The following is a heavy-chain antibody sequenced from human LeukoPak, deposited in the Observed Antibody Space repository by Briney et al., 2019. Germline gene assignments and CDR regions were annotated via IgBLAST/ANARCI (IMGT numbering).Heavy chain of an antibody. D-gene: IGHD6-13*01. CDR3: ARDLVRSIDY. CDR1: GGSISSYY. CDR2: IYSSGST. V-gene: IGHV4-59*01. J-gene: IGHJ4*02. Sequence: SETLSLTCTVSGGSISSYYWSWIRQPPGKGLEWIGCIYSSGSTKYNPSLKSRVTISVDTSKNQFSLKLSSVTAADTAVYYCARDLVRSIDYWGQGTLVTVSS.